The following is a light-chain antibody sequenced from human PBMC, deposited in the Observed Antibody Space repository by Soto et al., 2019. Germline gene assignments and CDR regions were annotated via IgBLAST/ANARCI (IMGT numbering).Light chain of an antibody. Sequence: EIVMTQSPGTLSVSPGERATLSCRASQSVSVNLAWYQQKPGQAPRLLIYGVSTRATGIPARFSGSESGTEFTLTISSLQSEDFAVYYCQERTGWPPWTFGQGTKVDIK. J-gene: IGKJ1*01. CDR2: GVS. V-gene: IGKV3-15*01. CDR3: QERTGWPPWT. CDR1: QSVSVN.